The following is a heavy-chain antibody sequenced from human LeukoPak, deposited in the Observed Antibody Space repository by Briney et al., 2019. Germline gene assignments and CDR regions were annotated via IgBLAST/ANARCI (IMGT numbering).Heavy chain of an antibody. J-gene: IGHJ4*02. V-gene: IGHV4-59*08. CDR3: ARHKSVAGIPFDY. CDR2: IYYSGST. Sequence: GSLRLSCAASGFTFSSYWMSWVRQAPGKGLEWIGYIYYSGSTNYNPSLKSRVTISVDTSKNQFSLKLSSVTAADTAVYYCARHKSVAGIPFDYWGQGTLVTVSS. CDR1: GFTFSSYW. D-gene: IGHD6-19*01.